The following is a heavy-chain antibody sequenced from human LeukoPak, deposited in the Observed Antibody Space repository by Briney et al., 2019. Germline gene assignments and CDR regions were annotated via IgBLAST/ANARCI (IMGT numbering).Heavy chain of an antibody. V-gene: IGHV3-30*03. J-gene: IGHJ4*02. CDR3: VGVGGYDSSGFLDY. D-gene: IGHD3-22*01. Sequence: GGSLRLSCAAYGFTFSNDGMHWVRQAPGRGLGWVALISYDGSDKHYADSVKGRFTVSRDNSKNTLYLQMNSLSRDDTAVYYCVGVGGYDSSGFLDYWGQGTLVTVSS. CDR1: GFTFSNDG. CDR2: ISYDGSDK.